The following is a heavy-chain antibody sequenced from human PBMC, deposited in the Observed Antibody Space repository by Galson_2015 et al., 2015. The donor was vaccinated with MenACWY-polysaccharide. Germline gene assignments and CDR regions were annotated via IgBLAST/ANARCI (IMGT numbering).Heavy chain of an antibody. CDR1: GFTFSSYW. V-gene: IGHV3-74*01. D-gene: IGHD2-15*01. CDR3: ARDLYPTTFYSYCSPLSDF. CDR2: IYSDGSDT. Sequence: FLRLSCAASGFTFSSYWMHWVRQAPGKGLVWVSRIYSDGSDTTYADSVKGRFTISRDNAKNTLYLQMNRLRAEDTAVYYCARDLYPTTFYSYCSPLSDFWGQGTLVTVSS. J-gene: IGHJ4*02.